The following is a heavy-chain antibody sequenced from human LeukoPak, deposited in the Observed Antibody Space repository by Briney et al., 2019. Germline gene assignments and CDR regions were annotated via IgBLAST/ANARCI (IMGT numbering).Heavy chain of an antibody. V-gene: IGHV3-30*02. Sequence: GGSLRLSCAASGFTFSSYGMHWVGQAPGKGVEWVAFIRYDGSNKYYADSVKGRFTISRDNSKNTLYLQMNSLRAEDTAVYYCAPRVVVISAPFDYWGQGTLVTVSS. CDR2: IRYDGSNK. CDR1: GFTFSSYG. J-gene: IGHJ4*02. CDR3: APRVVVISAPFDY. D-gene: IGHD2-21*01.